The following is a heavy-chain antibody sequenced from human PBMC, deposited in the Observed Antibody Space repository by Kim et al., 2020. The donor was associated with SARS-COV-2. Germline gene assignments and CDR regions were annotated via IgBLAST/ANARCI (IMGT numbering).Heavy chain of an antibody. CDR1: GFTFSSYW. J-gene: IGHJ4*02. CDR3: ARDNDYGDYGAFDY. Sequence: GGSLRLSCAASGFTFSSYWMSWVRQAPGKGLEWVANIKQDGSEKYYVDSVKGRFTISRDNAKNSLYLQMNSLRAEDTAVYYCARDNDYGDYGAFDYWGQGTLVTVSS. CDR2: IKQDGSEK. D-gene: IGHD4-17*01. V-gene: IGHV3-7*03.